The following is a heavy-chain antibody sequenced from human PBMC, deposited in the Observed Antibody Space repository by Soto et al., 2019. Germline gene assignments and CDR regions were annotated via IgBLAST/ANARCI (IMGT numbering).Heavy chain of an antibody. CDR2: ISASGRS. D-gene: IGHD2-8*01. V-gene: IGHV4-4*07. CDR3: ARGMGRYFDL. J-gene: IGHJ2*01. Sequence: QVQLQESGPGLVKPSETLSLTCTVSGDFISNFYWSWIRQPAGKVLQSLGRISASGRSNYNPNLQSRVAMSLDTSKNQFSLRLTSLSAADTAVYFCARGMGRYFDLWGRGTLVTVSS. CDR1: GDFISNFY.